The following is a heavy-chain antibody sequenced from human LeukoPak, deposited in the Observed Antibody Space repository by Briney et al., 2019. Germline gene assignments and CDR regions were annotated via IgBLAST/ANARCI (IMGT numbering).Heavy chain of an antibody. Sequence: GGPLRLFCAACGFVFSSYWMQWVRHAPGRGGVGVSRINYYRSSTSYAPSVKGRFTISRDNAKNTLYLQINSPRTEDTAVYYYARDAMYSSSGGDDYYYGMDVWGKGTTVTVSS. CDR1: GFVFSSYW. J-gene: IGHJ6*04. D-gene: IGHD6-13*01. V-gene: IGHV3-74*01. CDR2: INYYRSST. CDR3: ARDAMYSSSGGDDYYYGMDV.